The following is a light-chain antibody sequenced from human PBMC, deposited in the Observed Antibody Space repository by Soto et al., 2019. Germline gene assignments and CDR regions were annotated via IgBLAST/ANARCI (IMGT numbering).Light chain of an antibody. V-gene: IGKV1-39*01. CDR1: QSISTY. Sequence: DIQMSQSPSSLSASVGDRITITCLTSQSISTYLNWYQQTPVKAPKLRIYGTSNLQSGVPPRFSGSGSGKDFTLTIGNLQPEDFETYYCQHSYMTPGTCGQGTKVESK. CDR3: QHSYMTPGT. CDR2: GTS. J-gene: IGKJ1*01.